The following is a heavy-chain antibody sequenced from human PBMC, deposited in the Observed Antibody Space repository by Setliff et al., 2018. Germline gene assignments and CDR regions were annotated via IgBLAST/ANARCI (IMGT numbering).Heavy chain of an antibody. V-gene: IGHV1-2*06. J-gene: IGHJ3*01. CDR3: ARSDHLVVDGFDV. CDR2: INPSSGAT. Sequence: ASVKVSCKASGYTFTGYYMYWVRQAPGQGLEWMGRINPSSGATIYAQKFQGRVTMTSDTSISTAYMELGRLRSDDTAVYYCARSDHLVVDGFDVWGQGTMVTVSS. D-gene: IGHD3-16*01. CDR1: GYTFTGYY.